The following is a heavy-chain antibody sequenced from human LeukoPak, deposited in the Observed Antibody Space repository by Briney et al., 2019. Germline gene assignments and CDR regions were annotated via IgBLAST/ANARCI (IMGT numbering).Heavy chain of an antibody. D-gene: IGHD6-19*01. V-gene: IGHV4-59*01. Sequence: SESLSLTCTVSGGSISSYYWGWIRQPPGKGLEWIGYIYYSGSTNYNPSLKSRVTISVDTSKNQFSLKLSSVTAADTAVYYCARGEGGWSDYWGQGTLVTVSS. CDR2: IYYSGST. CDR3: ARGEGGWSDY. J-gene: IGHJ4*02. CDR1: GGSISSYY.